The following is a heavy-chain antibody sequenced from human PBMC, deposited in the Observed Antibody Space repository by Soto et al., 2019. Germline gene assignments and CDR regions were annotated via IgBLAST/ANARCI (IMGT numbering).Heavy chain of an antibody. CDR2: INHSGST. CDR3: ARGFGVLRTYYGMDV. CDR1: GGSFSGYY. Sequence: ETLSLTCAVYGGSFSGYYWSWIRQPPGKGLEWIGEINHSGSTNYNPSLKSRVTISVDTSKNQFSLKLSSVTAADTAVYYCARGFGVLRTYYGMDVWGQGTTVTVSS. J-gene: IGHJ6*02. D-gene: IGHD3-10*01. V-gene: IGHV4-34*01.